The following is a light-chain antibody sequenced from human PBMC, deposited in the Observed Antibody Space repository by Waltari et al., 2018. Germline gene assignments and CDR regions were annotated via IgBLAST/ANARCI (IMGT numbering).Light chain of an antibody. CDR3: QHYHDWPPWT. CDR2: GAS. V-gene: IGKV3-15*01. CDR1: QSVNSN. Sequence: EIVMTQSPATLSVSPGERTTLSCRASQSVNSNLAWYQQKPGQAPRLLIYGASTRATGIPARFSGGGSGTEFTLTISSLQSEDFAVYYCQHYHDWPPWTFGQGTKVEIK. J-gene: IGKJ1*01.